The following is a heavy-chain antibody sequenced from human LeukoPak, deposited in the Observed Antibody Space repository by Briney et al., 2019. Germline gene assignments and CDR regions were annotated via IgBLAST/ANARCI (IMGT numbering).Heavy chain of an antibody. CDR1: GGSFSGYY. V-gene: IGHV4-34*01. CDR3: ARTPLRGSYYFDY. Sequence: PSETLSLTCAAYGGSFSGYYWSWIRQPPGKGLEWIGEINHSGSTNYNPSLKSRVTISVDTSKNQFSLKLSSVTAADTAVYYCARTPLRGSYYFDYWGQGTLVTVSS. D-gene: IGHD2-15*01. J-gene: IGHJ4*02. CDR2: INHSGST.